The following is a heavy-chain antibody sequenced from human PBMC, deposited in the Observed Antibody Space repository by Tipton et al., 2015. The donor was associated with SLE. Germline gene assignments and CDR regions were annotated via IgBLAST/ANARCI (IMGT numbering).Heavy chain of an antibody. J-gene: IGHJ2*01. CDR2: IYYSGST. Sequence: GLVKPSETLSLTCTVSGGSISNYYWSWIRQPPGKGLEWIGYIYYSGSTNYNPSLKSRVTMSVDTSKSQFSLNLTSVTAADTAVYYCAGTGDSDWYFDLWGRGTLVTVSS. CDR3: AGTGDSDWYFDL. V-gene: IGHV4-59*08. D-gene: IGHD7-27*01. CDR1: GGSISNYY.